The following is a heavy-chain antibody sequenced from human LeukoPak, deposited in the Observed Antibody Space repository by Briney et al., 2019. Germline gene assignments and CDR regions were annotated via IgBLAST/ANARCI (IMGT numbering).Heavy chain of an antibody. D-gene: IGHD6-19*01. CDR3: AHSGYNSGFYLDF. CDR1: GFSLSSNGVG. V-gene: IGHV2-5*02. Sequence: ESGPTLVRPTQTLTLTCTFSGFSLSSNGVGVAWIRQPPGKALEWLALISWDDYKRSNPFLRSRLSITKDTSKNQVVLTMTNMDPVDTGTYYCAHSGYNSGFYLDFWGQGTLVTVSS. J-gene: IGHJ4*02. CDR2: ISWDDYK.